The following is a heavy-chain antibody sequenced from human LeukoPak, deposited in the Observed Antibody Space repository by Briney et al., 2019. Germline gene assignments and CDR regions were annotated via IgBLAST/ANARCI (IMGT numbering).Heavy chain of an antibody. CDR3: ARGVDSYGV. CDR2: INHSGGT. CDR1: GFTFSSYA. Sequence: GSLRLSCAASGFTFSSYAMSWVRQAPGKGLEWIGEINHSGGTNYNPSLKSRVTISVDTSKKQFSLKLSSVTAADTAVYYCARGVDSYGVWGQGTLVTVSS. D-gene: IGHD3-10*01. V-gene: IGHV4-34*01. J-gene: IGHJ4*02.